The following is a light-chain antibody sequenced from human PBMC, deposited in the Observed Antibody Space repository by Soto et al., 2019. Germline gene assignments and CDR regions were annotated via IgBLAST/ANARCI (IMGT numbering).Light chain of an antibody. CDR2: GAS. Sequence: EIVMTQSPATLSVSPGERATLSCRASQSVSSNYLAWYQQKPGQAPRLLIYGASGRATGIPDRFSGSGSGTDFTLTISGLEPEDFAAYYCQQYGSSRTFGQGTKVDIK. CDR3: QQYGSSRT. J-gene: IGKJ1*01. CDR1: QSVSSNY. V-gene: IGKV3-20*01.